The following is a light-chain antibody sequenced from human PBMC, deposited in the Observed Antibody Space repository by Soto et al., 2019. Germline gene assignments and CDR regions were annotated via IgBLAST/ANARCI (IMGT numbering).Light chain of an antibody. CDR2: KAS. CDR3: QQYGRYRT. CDR1: QSISTW. V-gene: IGKV1-5*03. J-gene: IGKJ1*01. Sequence: DIQMTQSPSTLSASVGDRVTITCRASQSISTWLAWYQHKPGKAPNLLIYKASSLESGDPSRFSGSGSGTEFTLTIRSLQPDDVATYYCQQYGRYRTFGQGTKVEIK.